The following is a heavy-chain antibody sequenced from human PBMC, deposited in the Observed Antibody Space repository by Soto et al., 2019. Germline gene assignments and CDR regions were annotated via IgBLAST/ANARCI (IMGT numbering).Heavy chain of an antibody. Sequence: LSLTCAASGFTFSRYWMYWVRQAPGKGLVWVSRINSDGSSTSYADSVKGRFTISRDNAKNTLYLQMNSLRVEDTAVYYCARWTYSSSWYADYWGQGTLVTVSS. CDR2: INSDGSST. V-gene: IGHV3-74*01. J-gene: IGHJ4*02. D-gene: IGHD6-13*01. CDR3: ARWTYSSSWYADY. CDR1: GFTFSRYW.